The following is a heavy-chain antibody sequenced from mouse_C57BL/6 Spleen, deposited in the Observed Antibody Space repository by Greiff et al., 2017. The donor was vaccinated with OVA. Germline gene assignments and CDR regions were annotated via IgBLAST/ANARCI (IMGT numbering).Heavy chain of an antibody. CDR3: ARDGSSLDWYFDV. Sequence: DVMLVESGGGLVKPGGSLKLSCAASGFTFSDYGMHWVRQAPEKGLEWVAYISSGSSTIYYADTVKGRFTISRDNAKNTLFLQMTSLRSEDTAMYYCARDGSSLDWYFDVWGTGTTVTVSS. J-gene: IGHJ1*03. CDR1: GFTFSDYG. V-gene: IGHV5-17*01. CDR2: ISSGSSTI. D-gene: IGHD1-1*01.